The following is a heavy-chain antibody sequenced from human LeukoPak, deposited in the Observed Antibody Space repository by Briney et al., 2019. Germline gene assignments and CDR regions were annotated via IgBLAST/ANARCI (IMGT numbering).Heavy chain of an antibody. Sequence: SETLSLTCAVYGGSFSGYYWSWIRQPPGKGLDSIGEIVHSGNTKNNPSLKSRVTISVDTSKNQFSLNLTSVTAADTAVYYCARFGSSTWYKGAFDIWGQGTMVTVAS. J-gene: IGHJ3*02. CDR3: ARFGSSTWYKGAFDI. CDR2: IVHSGNT. D-gene: IGHD1-1*01. CDR1: GGSFSGYY. V-gene: IGHV4-34*12.